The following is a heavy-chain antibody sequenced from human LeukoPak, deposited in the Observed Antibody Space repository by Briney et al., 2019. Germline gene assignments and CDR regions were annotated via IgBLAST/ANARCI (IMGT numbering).Heavy chain of an antibody. Sequence: SETLSLTCTVSGGSISSGGYYWSWIRQHPGKGLEWIGYIYYSGSTYYNPSLKSRVTISVDTSKNQFSLKLSSVTAADTAVYYCARGSFYDSSGYCCWGQGTLVTVSS. J-gene: IGHJ4*02. CDR1: GGSISSGGYY. CDR3: ARGSFYDSSGYCC. CDR2: IYYSGST. V-gene: IGHV4-31*03. D-gene: IGHD3-22*01.